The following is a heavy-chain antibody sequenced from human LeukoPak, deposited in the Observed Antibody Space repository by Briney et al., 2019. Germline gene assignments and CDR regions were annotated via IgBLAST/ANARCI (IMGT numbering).Heavy chain of an antibody. CDR3: ARYYYGSGSNYNIAYFDH. CDR1: GVSFSSYY. CDR2: IYASEST. J-gene: IGHJ4*02. V-gene: IGHV4-4*09. D-gene: IGHD3-10*01. Sequence: SETLSLTCTASGVSFSSYYWSWVRQPPGKGLEWVGGSAHIYASESTNYHLSLKCPASISVDTSKNQISLKLSSVTAADTAVYYCARYYYGSGSNYNIAYFDHWGQGTLVTVTS.